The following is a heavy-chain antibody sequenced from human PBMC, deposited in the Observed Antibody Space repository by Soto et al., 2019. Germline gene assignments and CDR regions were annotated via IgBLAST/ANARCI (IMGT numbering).Heavy chain of an antibody. CDR2: IKSKTDGGTT. CDR3: TTDPGSGWELLGY. V-gene: IGHV3-15*07. CDR1: GFTFSNAW. J-gene: IGHJ4*02. D-gene: IGHD1-26*01. Sequence: EVQLVESGGGLVKPGGSLRLSCAASGFTFSNAWMNWVRQAPGKGLEWVGRIKSKTDGGTTVYAAPVKGRFTISRDDSKNTLYLQMNSLKTEDTAVYYCTTDPGSGWELLGYWGQGTLVTVSS.